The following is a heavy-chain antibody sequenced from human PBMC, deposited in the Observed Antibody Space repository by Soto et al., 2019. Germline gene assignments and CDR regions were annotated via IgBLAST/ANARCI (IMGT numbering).Heavy chain of an antibody. V-gene: IGHV1-3*01. CDR1: GYTFTSYA. CDR3: ARSIMLAADY. Sequence: QVQLVQSGAEVKKPGASVNVSCKASGYTFTSYAMHWVRQAPGQRLEWMEWINAGNGDTKYSQKFQGRVTITRDTTASTAYLELSSLRSEETAVYYSARSIMLAADYWGQGTLVTVSS. D-gene: IGHD2-8*01. CDR2: INAGNGDT. J-gene: IGHJ4*02.